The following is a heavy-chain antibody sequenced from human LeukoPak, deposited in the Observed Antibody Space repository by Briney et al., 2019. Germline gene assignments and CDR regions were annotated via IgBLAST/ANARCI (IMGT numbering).Heavy chain of an antibody. CDR1: GGSISSSSYY. CDR3: ARRTTYYDSWSAVLSGRYFDY. J-gene: IGHJ4*02. V-gene: IGHV4-39*01. Sequence: PSETLSLTCTVSGGSISSSSYYWGWIRQPPGKGLEWIGSIYYSGSTYYNPSLKSRVTISVDTSKNQFSLKLSSVTAADTAVYYCARRTTYYDSWSAVLSGRYFDYWGQGTLVTVSS. CDR2: IYYSGST. D-gene: IGHD3-3*01.